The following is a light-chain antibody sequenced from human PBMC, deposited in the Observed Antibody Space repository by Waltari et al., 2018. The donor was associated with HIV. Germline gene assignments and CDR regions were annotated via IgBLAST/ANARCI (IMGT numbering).Light chain of an antibody. CDR1: NSTIRNNA. CDR3: AAWDDTLNGFV. J-gene: IGLJ1*01. Sequence: QSVLTQPPSVSEAPRQRVTISCSGTNSTIRNNAVTCYQQLPGKAPKLLIYYDNLLSSGVSDRFSGSKSGTSASLAISGLQSEDEADYYCAAWDDTLNGFVFGSGTRVTVL. CDR2: YDN. V-gene: IGLV1-36*01.